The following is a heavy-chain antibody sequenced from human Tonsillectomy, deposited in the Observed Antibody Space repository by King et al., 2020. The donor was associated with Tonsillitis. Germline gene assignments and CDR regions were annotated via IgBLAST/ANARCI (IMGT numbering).Heavy chain of an antibody. V-gene: IGHV1-69*01. CDR2: IIPMFGTP. CDR1: GGTFSSYA. Sequence: VQLVESGAEVKKPGSSVKVSCKASGGTFSSYAISWVRQAPGQGLEWMGGIIPMFGTPNYAQKFKGRVTITADESTSTTYMELSSLRSEDTAVYYCAAVLRFLAWAPPFDYWGQGTLVTVSS. J-gene: IGHJ4*02. CDR3: AAVLRFLAWAPPFDY. D-gene: IGHD3-3*01.